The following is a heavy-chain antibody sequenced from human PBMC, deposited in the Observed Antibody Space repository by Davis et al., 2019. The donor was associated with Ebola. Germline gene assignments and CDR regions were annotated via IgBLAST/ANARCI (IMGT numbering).Heavy chain of an antibody. Sequence: PGGSLRLSCAASGFSFSTYWMHWVRQAPGKGLVWVSRTNNDGGHTSYAESVKGRFTMFRDNAKNTLYLQMNGLRAEDTAVYYCGRVIMIPGIGMDVWGQGTTVTVSS. J-gene: IGHJ6*02. D-gene: IGHD3-16*01. CDR3: GRVIMIPGIGMDV. CDR1: GFSFSTYW. V-gene: IGHV3-74*01. CDR2: TNNDGGHT.